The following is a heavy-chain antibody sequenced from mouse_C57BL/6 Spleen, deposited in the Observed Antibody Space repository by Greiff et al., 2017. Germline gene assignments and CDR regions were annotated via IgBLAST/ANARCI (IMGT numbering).Heavy chain of an antibody. CDR2: ISSGSSTI. D-gene: IGHD2-1*01. CDR1: GFTFSDYG. J-gene: IGHJ2*01. V-gene: IGHV5-17*01. CDR3: ARGEDYGNFDY. Sequence: EVMLVESGGGLVKPGGSLKLSCAASGFTFSDYGMHWVRQAPEKGLEWVAYISSGSSTIYYADTVKGRFTISRDNAKNTLFLQMTSRRSEDTAMYYCARGEDYGNFDYWGQGTTLTVSS.